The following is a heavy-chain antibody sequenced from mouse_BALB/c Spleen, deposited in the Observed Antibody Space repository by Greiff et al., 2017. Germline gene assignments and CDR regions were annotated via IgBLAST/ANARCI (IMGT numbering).Heavy chain of an antibody. V-gene: IGHV1S81*02. CDR1: GYTFTSYW. Sequence: QVQLQQPGAELVKPGASVKLSCKASGYTFTSYWMHWVKQRPGQGLEWIGEINPSNGRTNYNEKFKSKATMTVDKSSSTAYMQLSSLTSEDSAVFDGARYYNDSPAWFAYWGQGTLVTVSA. CDR3: ARYYNDSPAWFAY. D-gene: IGHD2-4*01. J-gene: IGHJ3*01. CDR2: INPSNGRT.